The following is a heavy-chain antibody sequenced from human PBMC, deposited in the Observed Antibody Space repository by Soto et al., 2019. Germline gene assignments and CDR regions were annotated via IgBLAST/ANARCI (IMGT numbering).Heavy chain of an antibody. J-gene: IGHJ5*02. CDR2: IYHSGST. Sequence: PSETLSLTCAVSGGSISSGGYSWSWIRQPPGKGLEWIGYIYHSGSTYYNPSLKSRVTISVDGSKNQFSLKLSSVTAADTAVYYCARVVLTMYRWFDPWGQGTLVTVSS. CDR3: ARVVLTMYRWFDP. D-gene: IGHD3-10*02. V-gene: IGHV4-30-2*01. CDR1: GGSISSGGYS.